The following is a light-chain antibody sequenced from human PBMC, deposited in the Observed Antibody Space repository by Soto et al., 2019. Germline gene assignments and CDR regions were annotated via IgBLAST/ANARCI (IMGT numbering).Light chain of an antibody. CDR3: QQYVSSPPSWT. CDR2: GAS. CDR1: RSVSSSY. Sequence: ETVLTQSPGTLSLSPGERATLFCRASRSVSSSYLAWYQQKPGQAPRLLIYGASSRATGIPDRFSGSGSGTDFTLTISSLEPEDFAVYYCQQYVSSPPSWTFGQGTKVEIK. J-gene: IGKJ1*01. V-gene: IGKV3-20*01.